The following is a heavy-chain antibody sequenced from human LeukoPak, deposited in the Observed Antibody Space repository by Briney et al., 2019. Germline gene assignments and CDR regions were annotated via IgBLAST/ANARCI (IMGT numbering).Heavy chain of an antibody. CDR3: ARYCGGGNCYTGLDS. D-gene: IGHD2-15*01. J-gene: IGHJ4*02. V-gene: IGHV3-33*08. CDR2: MWYDGSNK. CDR1: GFTFSNAW. Sequence: GGSLRLSCVASGFTFSNAWMNWVRQAPGKGLEWVALMWYDGSNKHYAGSVRGRFTISRDNSKNTLYLQMDSLRAEDTAVYYCARYCGGGNCYTGLDSWGQGTLVTVSS.